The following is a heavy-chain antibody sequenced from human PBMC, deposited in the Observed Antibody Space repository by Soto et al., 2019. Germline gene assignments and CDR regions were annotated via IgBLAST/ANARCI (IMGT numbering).Heavy chain of an antibody. J-gene: IGHJ4*02. CDR3: AKEGDLIGYDYGSCFDY. CDR2: ITGSGGST. V-gene: IGHV3-23*01. D-gene: IGHD5-18*01. CDR1: GFTFSSYS. Sequence: LRLSCAASGFTFSSYSMSWVRQAPGKGLEWVSAITGSGGSTYYADSVKGRFTISRDNSKNTLYLQMNSLRAEDTAVYYCAKEGDLIGYDYGSCFDYWGQGTLVTVLL.